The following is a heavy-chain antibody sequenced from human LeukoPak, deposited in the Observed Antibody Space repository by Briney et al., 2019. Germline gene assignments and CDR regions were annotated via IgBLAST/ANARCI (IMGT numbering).Heavy chain of an antibody. J-gene: IGHJ4*02. CDR2: ISSSSSYI. V-gene: IGHV3-21*01. Sequence: GGSLRLSCAASGFTFSSYWMSWVRQAPGKGLEWVSSISSSSSYIYYADSVKGRFTISRHNAKNSLYLQMNSLRAEDTAVYYCARISSSWHYFDYWGQGTLVTVSS. CDR3: ARISSSWHYFDY. D-gene: IGHD6-13*01. CDR1: GFTFSSYW.